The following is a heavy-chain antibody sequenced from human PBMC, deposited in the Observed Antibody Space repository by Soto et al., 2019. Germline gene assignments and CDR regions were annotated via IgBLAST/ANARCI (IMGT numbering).Heavy chain of an antibody. V-gene: IGHV4-39*01. D-gene: IGHD6-19*01. CDR1: GGSISSSSYY. Sequence: QLQLQESGPGLVKPSETLSLTCTVSGGSISSSSYYWGWIRQPPGKGLEWIGSIYYSGSTYYNPSLKSRVTISVDTSKNQFSLKLSSVTAADTAVYYCARHSTAVAYAFDIWGQGTMVTVSS. CDR3: ARHSTAVAYAFDI. J-gene: IGHJ3*02. CDR2: IYYSGST.